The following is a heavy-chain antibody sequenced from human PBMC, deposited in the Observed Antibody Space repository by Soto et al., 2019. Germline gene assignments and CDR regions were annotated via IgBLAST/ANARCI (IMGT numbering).Heavy chain of an antibody. CDR2: IYYSGST. CDR1: GGSISSYY. J-gene: IGHJ4*02. CDR3: ARGLVEMATAQYYFDY. D-gene: IGHD5-18*01. Sequence: SETLSLTCTVSGGSISSYYWSWIRQPPGKGLEWIGYIYYSGSTNYNPSLKSRVTISVDTSKNQFSLKLSSVTAADTAVYYCARGLVEMATAQYYFDYWGQGTLVTVSS. V-gene: IGHV4-59*01.